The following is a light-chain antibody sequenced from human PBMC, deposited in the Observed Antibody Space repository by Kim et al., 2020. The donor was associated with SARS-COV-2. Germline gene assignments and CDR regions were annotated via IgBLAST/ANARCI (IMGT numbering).Light chain of an antibody. J-gene: IGKJ4*01. V-gene: IGKV1-33*01. CDR3: QQYENLPLT. CDR1: QDIREY. Sequence: ASGGDRVTITCQASQDIREYLSWYQQKPGKAPKLLIYHASNLETGVPSRFSGSASGTDFTFTISSLQPEDVATYFCQQYENLPLTFGGGTKVDIK. CDR2: HAS.